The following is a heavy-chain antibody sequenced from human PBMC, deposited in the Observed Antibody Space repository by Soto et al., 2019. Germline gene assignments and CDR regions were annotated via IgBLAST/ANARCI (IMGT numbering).Heavy chain of an antibody. V-gene: IGHV3-30*18. Sequence: QVQLVESGGGVVQPGRSLSLSCAASGFTFSSYGMHWVRQAPGKGLEWVAVISYDGSNKYYADSVKGRFTISRDNSKNTLYLQMNSLRAEDTAVYYCAKDRVDTAMDYWGQGTLVTVSS. CDR2: ISYDGSNK. CDR3: AKDRVDTAMDY. CDR1: GFTFSSYG. J-gene: IGHJ4*02. D-gene: IGHD5-18*01.